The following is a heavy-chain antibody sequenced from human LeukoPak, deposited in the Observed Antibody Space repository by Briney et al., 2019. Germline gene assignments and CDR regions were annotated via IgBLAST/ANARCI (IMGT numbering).Heavy chain of an antibody. CDR2: ISSSSSTI. V-gene: IGHV3-48*01. J-gene: IGHJ6*04. CDR3: ARVSYYDFWSGYPRADIDV. Sequence: GGSLRLSCAASGFTFSSYSMNWVRQAPGEGLEWVSYISSSSSTIYYADSVKGRFTISRDNAKNSLYLQMNSLRAEDTAVYYCARVSYYDFWSGYPRADIDVWGKGTTVTVSS. D-gene: IGHD3-3*01. CDR1: GFTFSSYS.